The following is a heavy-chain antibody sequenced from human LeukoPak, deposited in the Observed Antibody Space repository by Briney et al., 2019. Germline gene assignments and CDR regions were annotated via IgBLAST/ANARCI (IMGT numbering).Heavy chain of an antibody. CDR3: ASSRLNYYYDSSGYYIGGVWSDYYYGMDV. J-gene: IGHJ6*02. CDR2: ISAYNGNT. D-gene: IGHD3-22*01. CDR1: GYTLTSYG. V-gene: IGHV1-18*01. Sequence: ASVKVSCKASGYTLTSYGISWVRQAPGQGLEWMGWISAYNGNTNYAQKLQGRVTMTTDTSTSTAYMELSSLRSEDTAVYYCASSRLNYYYDSSGYYIGGVWSDYYYGMDVWGQGTTVTVSS.